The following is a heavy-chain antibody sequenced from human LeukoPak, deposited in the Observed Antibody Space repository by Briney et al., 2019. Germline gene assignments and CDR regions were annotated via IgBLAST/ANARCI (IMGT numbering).Heavy chain of an antibody. CDR3: ATVTMIVVVISRYFQH. J-gene: IGHJ1*01. Sequence: GGSLRLSCAASGFTFSSYAMSWVRQAPGKGLEWVSAISGSGGSTYYADSVKGRFTISRDNSKNTLYLQMNSLRAEDTAVYYCATVTMIVVVISRYFQHWGQGTLVTVSS. D-gene: IGHD3-22*01. CDR2: ISGSGGST. V-gene: IGHV3-23*01. CDR1: GFTFSSYA.